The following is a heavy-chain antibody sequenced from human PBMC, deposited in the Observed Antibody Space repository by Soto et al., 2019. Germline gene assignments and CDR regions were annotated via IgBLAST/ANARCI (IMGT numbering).Heavy chain of an antibody. CDR1: GGTFSNYA. J-gene: IGHJ3*02. Sequence: QVQLVQSGAEVKKPGSSVKASCKASGGTFSNYAISWVRQAPGQGLEWVGGIIPIFGTANYAQKFQGRVTITADESTSTAYMELSSLRSEDTAVYYCASSNMVYSSSDDTFDIWGQGTMVTVSS. V-gene: IGHV1-69*01. CDR3: ASSNMVYSSSDDTFDI. CDR2: IIPIFGTA. D-gene: IGHD6-6*01.